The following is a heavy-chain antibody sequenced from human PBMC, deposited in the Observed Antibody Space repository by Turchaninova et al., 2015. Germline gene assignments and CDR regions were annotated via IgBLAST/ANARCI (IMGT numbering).Heavy chain of an antibody. CDR3: ARDRAPYYYGMDV. CDR2: TYYSSKWFD. J-gene: IGHJ6*02. Sequence: GPGLVKPSQTLSLTCDISGDSVSSNTAAWNWIRQSPSRGLEWLGRTYYSSKWFDDCPATPYSRITINADTSKNQVSLQLNSVTPEDTAVYYCARDRAPYYYGMDVWGQGTSVTVSS. V-gene: IGHV6-1*01. D-gene: IGHD3-10*01. CDR1: GDSVSSNTAA.